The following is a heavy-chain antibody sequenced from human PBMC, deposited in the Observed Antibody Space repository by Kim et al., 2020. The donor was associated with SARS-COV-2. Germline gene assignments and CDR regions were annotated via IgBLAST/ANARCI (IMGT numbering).Heavy chain of an antibody. V-gene: IGHV5-51*01. CDR3: ARRSRGGVSGSYDFWFDP. CDR2: IYPGDSDT. D-gene: IGHD1-26*01. Sequence: GESLKISCKGSGYSFTSYWIGWVRQMPGKGLEWMGIIYPGDSDTRYSPSFQGQVTISADKSISTAYLQWSSLKASDTAMYYCARRSRGGVSGSYDFWFDPWGQGTLVTVSS. CDR1: GYSFTSYW. J-gene: IGHJ5*02.